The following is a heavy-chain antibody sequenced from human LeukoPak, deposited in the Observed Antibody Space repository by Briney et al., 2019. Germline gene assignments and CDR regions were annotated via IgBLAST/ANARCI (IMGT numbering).Heavy chain of an antibody. J-gene: IGHJ5*02. D-gene: IGHD3-10*01. CDR3: ARNYYGSGSYLA. CDR2: INPNSGGT. V-gene: IGHV1-2*02. Sequence: ASVKVSCKASGYTFTGYYMHWVRQAPGQGLEWMGWINPNSGGTNYAQKFQGRVTMTRDTSISTAYMELSRLRSDDTAVYYCARNYYGSGSYLAWGQGTLVTVPS. CDR1: GYTFTGYY.